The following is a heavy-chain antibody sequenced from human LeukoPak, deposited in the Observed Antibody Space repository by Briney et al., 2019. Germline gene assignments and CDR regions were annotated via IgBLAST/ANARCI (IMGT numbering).Heavy chain of an antibody. CDR3: ARGGVWHQLAIEY. CDR1: GFPFINSA. J-gene: IGHJ4*02. D-gene: IGHD3-10*01. CDR2: ISRYGDDT. Sequence: PGGSLRLSCATSGFPFINSAMHWVRQAPGKGLEYVASISRYGDDTYYADSVKDRFTISRDNSKDTLYLQLGSLRTDDMAVYYRARGGVWHQLAIEYWGQGTLVTVSS. V-gene: IGHV3-64*02.